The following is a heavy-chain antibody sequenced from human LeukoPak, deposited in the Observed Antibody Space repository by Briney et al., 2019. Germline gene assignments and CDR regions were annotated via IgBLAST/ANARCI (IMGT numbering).Heavy chain of an antibody. J-gene: IGHJ6*03. CDR2: IIPIFGTA. Sequence: ASVKVSCKASGGTFSSYAISWVRQAPGQGLEWMGGIIPIFGTANYAQKFQGRVTITADESTSTAYMELSSLRSEDTAVYYCARGSDVVVPAAINPIYYYYMDVWGKGTTVTVSS. V-gene: IGHV1-69*01. CDR3: ARGSDVVVPAAINPIYYYYMDV. CDR1: GGTFSSYA. D-gene: IGHD2-2*02.